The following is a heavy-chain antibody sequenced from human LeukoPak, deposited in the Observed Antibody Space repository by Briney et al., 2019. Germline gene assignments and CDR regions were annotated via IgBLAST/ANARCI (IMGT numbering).Heavy chain of an antibody. CDR3: AKDIRTYSSGWLDY. J-gene: IGHJ4*02. V-gene: IGHV3-9*01. D-gene: IGHD6-19*01. CDR2: ISWNSGSI. CDR1: GFTFDDYA. Sequence: PGRSLRLSCAASGFTFDDYAMHWVRQAPGKGLEWVSGISWNSGSIGYADSVKGRFTISRDNAKNSLYLQMNSLRAEDTALYYCAKDIRTYSSGWLDYWGQGTLVTVSS.